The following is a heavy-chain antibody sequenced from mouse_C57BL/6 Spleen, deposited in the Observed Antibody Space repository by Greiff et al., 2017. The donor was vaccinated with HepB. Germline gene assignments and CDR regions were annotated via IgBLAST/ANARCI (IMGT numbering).Heavy chain of an antibody. J-gene: IGHJ4*01. V-gene: IGHV1-42*01. Sequence: EVQLQQSGPELVKPGASVKISCKASGYSFTGYYMNWVKQSPEKSLEWIGEINPSTGGTTYNQKFKAKATLTVDKSSSTAYMQLKSLTSEDSAVYYCARFNFYYAMDYWGQVTSVTVSS. D-gene: IGHD1-3*01. CDR2: INPSTGGT. CDR3: ARFNFYYAMDY. CDR1: GYSFTGYY.